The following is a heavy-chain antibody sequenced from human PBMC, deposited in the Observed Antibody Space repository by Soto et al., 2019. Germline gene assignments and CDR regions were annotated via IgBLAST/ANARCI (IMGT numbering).Heavy chain of an antibody. CDR1: GASVSSRLW. D-gene: IGHD6-13*01. Sequence: PSGTLSLTCAVSGASVSSRLWWSWVGQSPGKGLEWIGEIYHSGSANYNPSLKSRVTMSVDNSKNQFSLKLNSVTAADTAVYYCARYNAASGTYYFDYWGQGTLVTVSS. CDR3: ARYNAASGTYYFDY. V-gene: IGHV4-4*02. J-gene: IGHJ4*02. CDR2: IYHSGSA.